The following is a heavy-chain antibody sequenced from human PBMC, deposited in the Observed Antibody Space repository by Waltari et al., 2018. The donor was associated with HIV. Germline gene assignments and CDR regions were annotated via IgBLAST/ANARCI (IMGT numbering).Heavy chain of an antibody. J-gene: IGHJ3*02. CDR3: SRMNEVAVAGTGFDAFDI. CDR2: IIPIFGTS. D-gene: IGHD6-19*01. Sequence: QVQLVQSGAEVKKPGSSVKVSCQASGGTFSSYAITWVRQAPGQGLEWLGGIIPIFGTSIYAQNFQGRVTITADESTSTAYMELSSLRSEDTAVYYCSRMNEVAVAGTGFDAFDIWGQGTKVTVSS. V-gene: IGHV1-69*01. CDR1: GGTFSSYA.